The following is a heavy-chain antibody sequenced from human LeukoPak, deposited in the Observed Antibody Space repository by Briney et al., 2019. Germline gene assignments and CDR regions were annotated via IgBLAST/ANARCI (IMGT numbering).Heavy chain of an antibody. Sequence: SETLSLTCAVSGGFISSGGYSWSWIRQPPGEGLEWIGYIYYSGSNYYNSSLKSRVTISVDTSKNQFSLKLSSVTAADTAVYYCARAIVATIGGSFYYYYMDVWGKGATVTVSS. D-gene: IGHD5-12*01. CDR2: IYYSGSN. CDR3: ARAIVATIGGSFYYYYMDV. CDR1: GGFISSGGYS. J-gene: IGHJ6*03. V-gene: IGHV4-30-4*07.